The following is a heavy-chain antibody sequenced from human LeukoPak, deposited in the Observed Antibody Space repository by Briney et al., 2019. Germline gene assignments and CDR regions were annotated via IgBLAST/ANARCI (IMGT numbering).Heavy chain of an antibody. V-gene: IGHV4-34*01. D-gene: IGHD4-23*01. Sequence: SETLSLTCAVYGGSFSGYYWSWIRQPPGKGLEWIGEISHSGSTNYNPSLKSRVTISADTSKNQFSLKLSSVTAADTAVYYCARNGGNSDFDYWGQGTLVTVSS. CDR1: GGSFSGYY. CDR2: ISHSGST. J-gene: IGHJ4*02. CDR3: ARNGGNSDFDY.